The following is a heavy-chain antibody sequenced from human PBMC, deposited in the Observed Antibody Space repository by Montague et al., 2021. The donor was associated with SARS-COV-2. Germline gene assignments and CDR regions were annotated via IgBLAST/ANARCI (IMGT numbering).Heavy chain of an antibody. CDR2: IHSAGRRS. CDR3: AKVGDIMAGFSLVNLDH. V-gene: IGHV3-23*03. CDR1: GFTFSGSP. Sequence: SLRLSCAASGFTFSGSPMSWVRQAPGEGLEWVSVIHSAGRRSYYGHSVEGRFTISRDNSKNTVYLQMNNLRAEDTTVYYCAKVGDIMAGFSLVNLDHWGQGILVIVSS. D-gene: IGHD3-9*01. J-gene: IGHJ4*02.